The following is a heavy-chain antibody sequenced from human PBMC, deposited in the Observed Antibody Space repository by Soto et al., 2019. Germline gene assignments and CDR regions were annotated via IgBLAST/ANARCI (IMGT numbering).Heavy chain of an antibody. CDR1: GFTIYRYY. V-gene: IGHV3-23*03. CDR3: VRRGSETGWYFDQ. CDR2: ICGGGGRI. D-gene: IGHD6-19*01. Sequence: EVQLLESGGGLVQPGGSLRLACAASGFTIYRYYLVWVRPTPRRGLEWGSFICGGGGRIEYGDFGRGRFTASRDNAEDTLSLQMNTLASDDTGVYYCVRRGSETGWYFDQWGQGTLVVVSS. J-gene: IGHJ4*02.